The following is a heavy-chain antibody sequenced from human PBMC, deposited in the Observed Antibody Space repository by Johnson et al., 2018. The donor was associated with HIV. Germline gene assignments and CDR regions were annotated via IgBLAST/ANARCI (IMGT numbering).Heavy chain of an antibody. D-gene: IGHD3-22*01. CDR2: IRYVGSNK. Sequence: QVQLVESGGGVVQPGGSLRLSCAASGFTFSSYGMHWVRQAPGKGLEWVAFIRYVGSNKYYADSVQGLFTISRDNSKNTLYLQRNSLRAEDTAVYYCAKDLQDYYDSSGHDAFDIWGQGTMVTVSS. J-gene: IGHJ3*02. CDR1: GFTFSSYG. CDR3: AKDLQDYYDSSGHDAFDI. V-gene: IGHV3-30*02.